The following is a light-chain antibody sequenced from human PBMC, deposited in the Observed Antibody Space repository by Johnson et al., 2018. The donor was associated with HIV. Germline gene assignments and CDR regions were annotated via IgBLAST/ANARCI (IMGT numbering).Light chain of an antibody. J-gene: IGLJ1*01. CDR3: GTWDSSLSAVYV. CDR2: ENN. CDR1: NSNIGTYY. V-gene: IGLV1-51*02. Sequence: QSVLTQPPSVSAAPGQKVTISCSGTNSNIGTYYVSWYQHLPGTAPKLLIYENNKRPSGIPDRFSGSKSGTSATLGITGLQTGDEADYYCGTWDSSLSAVYVFGPGTKVTVL.